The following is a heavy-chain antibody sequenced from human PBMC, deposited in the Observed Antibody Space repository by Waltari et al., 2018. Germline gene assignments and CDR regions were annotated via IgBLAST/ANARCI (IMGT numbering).Heavy chain of an antibody. J-gene: IGHJ4*02. D-gene: IGHD3-10*01. V-gene: IGHV4-38-2*01. CDR2: IYHSGST. CDR3: ARQGAVQGVMDY. Sequence: QVQLQESGPGLVKPSETLSLTCAVSGYSISSGYYWGWIRQSPGKGMEWIGSIYHSGSTYYNPSLKSRVTISVDTSKNQFSLKLSSVTAADTAVYYCARQGAVQGVMDYWGQGTLVTVSS. CDR1: GYSISSGYY.